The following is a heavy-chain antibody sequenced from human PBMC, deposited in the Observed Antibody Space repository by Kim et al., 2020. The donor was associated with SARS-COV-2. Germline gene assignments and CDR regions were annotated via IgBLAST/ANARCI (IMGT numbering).Heavy chain of an antibody. Sequence: SETLSLTCTVSGGSISSYYWSWIRQPPGKGLEWIGYIYYSGSTNYNPSLKSRVTISVDTSKNQFSLKLSSVTAADTAVYYCARLRRITIFGLVIITWFDSWGQGTLVTLSS. CDR1: GGSISSYY. V-gene: IGHV4-59*08. CDR2: IYYSGST. J-gene: IGHJ5*01. CDR3: ARLRRITIFGLVIITWFDS. D-gene: IGHD3-3*01.